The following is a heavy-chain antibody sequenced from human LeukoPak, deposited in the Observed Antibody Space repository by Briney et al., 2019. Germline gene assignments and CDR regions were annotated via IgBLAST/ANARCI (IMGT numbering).Heavy chain of an antibody. V-gene: IGHV3-74*01. Sequence: GGSLRLSCAASGFTFSSYSMNWVRQAPGKGLVWVSRINSDGSSTSYADSVKGRFTISRDNAKNTLYLQMNSLRAEDTAVYYCARAYDSSGYPHSEYFQHWGQGTLVTVSS. D-gene: IGHD3-22*01. CDR2: INSDGSST. CDR3: ARAYDSSGYPHSEYFQH. J-gene: IGHJ1*01. CDR1: GFTFSSYS.